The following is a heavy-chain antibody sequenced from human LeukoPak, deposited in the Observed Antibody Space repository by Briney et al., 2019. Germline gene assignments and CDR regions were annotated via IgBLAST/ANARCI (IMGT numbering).Heavy chain of an antibody. CDR3: ARGRIGRSGGTLSWGPKAPSDYFGLDV. CDR1: GGSFSGYY. J-gene: IGHJ6*02. D-gene: IGHD2-15*01. CDR2: INHNGRT. V-gene: IGHV4-34*01. Sequence: PSETLSLTCAVYGGSFSGYYWSWIRQSPGKGLDWIGEINHNGRTNYNPSLNSRVSISVDTSQNQFSLSLRSVTAADTAVFFCARGRIGRSGGTLSWGPKAPSDYFGLDVWGQGTTVIVSS.